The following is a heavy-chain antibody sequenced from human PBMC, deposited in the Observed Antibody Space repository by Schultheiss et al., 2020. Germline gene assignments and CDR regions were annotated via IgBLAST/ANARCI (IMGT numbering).Heavy chain of an antibody. J-gene: IGHJ4*02. CDR3: ARGMVVAATHKYYFDY. V-gene: IGHV4-31*03. CDR2: IYYSGST. Sequence: SETLSLTCTVSGGSISSGGYYWSWIRQHPGKGLEWIGYIYYSGSTYYNPSLKSRVTISVDTSKNQFSLKLSSVTAADTAVYYCARGMVVAATHKYYFDYWGQGTLVTVSS. D-gene: IGHD2-15*01. CDR1: GGSISSGGYY.